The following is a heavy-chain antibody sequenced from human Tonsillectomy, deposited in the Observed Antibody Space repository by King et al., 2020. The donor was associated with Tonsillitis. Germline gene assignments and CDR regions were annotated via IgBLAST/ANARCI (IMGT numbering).Heavy chain of an antibody. D-gene: IGHD2-15*01. J-gene: IGHJ3*02. CDR1: GGSISRGSYY. CDR3: ARDGWELLDGFDI. CDR2: IYSSGST. V-gene: IGHV4-61*02. Sequence: VQLQESGPGLVKPSQTLSLTCTVSGGSISRGSYYWSWIRQPAGEGLEWIGRIYSSGSTTNNPSLKSRVTMSAGTSKNQFSLKLSSVTAADTAVYYCARDGWELLDGFDIWGQGTMVTVSS.